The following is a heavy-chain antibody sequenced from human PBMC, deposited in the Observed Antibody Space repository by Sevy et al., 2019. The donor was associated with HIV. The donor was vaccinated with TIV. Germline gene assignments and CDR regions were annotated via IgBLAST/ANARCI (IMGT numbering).Heavy chain of an antibody. J-gene: IGHJ4*02. D-gene: IGHD2-21*02. CDR3: ARGGGYCGDGCYSIDY. Sequence: GGSLRLSCAASGFTFSSYVMHWVRQAPGKGLEWVALIWYDGTIKYYADSVKGRFTISRDNSKDTLFLQMNSLTPEDTAVYYCARGGGYCGDGCYSIDYWGQGALVTVSS. CDR2: IWYDGTIK. V-gene: IGHV3-33*08. CDR1: GFTFSSYV.